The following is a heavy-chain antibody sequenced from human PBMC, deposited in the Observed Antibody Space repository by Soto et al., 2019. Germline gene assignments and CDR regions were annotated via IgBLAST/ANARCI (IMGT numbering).Heavy chain of an antibody. CDR1: GFTFSSYW. Sequence: PGGSLRLSCAASGFTFSSYWMSWVRQAPGKGLEWVANIKQDGSEKYYVDSVKGRFTISRDNSKNTLYLQMNSLRAEDTAVYCCARDLAASGTDFVFDYWGQGALVTVSS. CDR2: IKQDGSEK. V-gene: IGHV3-7*01. D-gene: IGHD6-13*01. J-gene: IGHJ4*02. CDR3: ARDLAASGTDFVFDY.